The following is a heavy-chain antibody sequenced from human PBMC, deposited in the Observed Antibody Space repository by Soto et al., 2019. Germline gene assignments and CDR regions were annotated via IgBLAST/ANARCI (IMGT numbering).Heavy chain of an antibody. Sequence: SETLSLTRTVSGGYISSYCWRCIRQPPWKGLEWIVYIYYSGSTNYNPSLKSRVTISVDTSKNQFSLKLSSVTAADTAVYYCARDYRYCSSTSCYNHWFDPWGQGTLVTVSS. V-gene: IGHV4-59*01. CDR1: GGYISSYC. J-gene: IGHJ5*02. CDR3: ARDYRYCSSTSCYNHWFDP. D-gene: IGHD2-2*02. CDR2: IYYSGST.